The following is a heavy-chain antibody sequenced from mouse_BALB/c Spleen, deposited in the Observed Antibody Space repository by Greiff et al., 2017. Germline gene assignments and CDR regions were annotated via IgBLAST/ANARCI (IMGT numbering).Heavy chain of an antibody. V-gene: IGHV1-67*01. CDR1: SYTFTDYA. Sequence: VKLQESGPELVRPGVSVKISCKGSSYTFTDYAMHWVKQSHAKSLEWIGVISTYYGNTNYNQKFKGKATMTVDKSSSTAYMELARLTSEDSAVYYCAREATYAMDYWGQGTSVTVSS. CDR3: AREATYAMDY. CDR2: ISTYYGNT. D-gene: IGHD6-1*01. J-gene: IGHJ4*01.